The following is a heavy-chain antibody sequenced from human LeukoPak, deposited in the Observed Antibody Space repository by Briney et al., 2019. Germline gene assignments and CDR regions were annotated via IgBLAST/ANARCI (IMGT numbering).Heavy chain of an antibody. CDR3: ASTPY. CDR1: GFTFSSNW. V-gene: IGHV3-7*01. CDR2: IKEDESEK. Sequence: GGSLRLSCAPSGFTFSSNWMSWVRQAPGKGLEWVANIKEDESEKYYVDSVKGRFTISRDNAKNSLYLQMNSLRAEDTAVYYCASTPYWGQGTLVTVSS. J-gene: IGHJ4*02.